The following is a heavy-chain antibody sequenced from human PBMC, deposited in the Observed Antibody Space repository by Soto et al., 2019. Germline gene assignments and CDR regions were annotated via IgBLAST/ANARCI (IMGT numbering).Heavy chain of an antibody. CDR3: AHFDWFIDY. D-gene: IGHD3-9*01. V-gene: IGHV3-23*01. CDR2: ISGSGAST. CDR1: GFTFSSYA. Sequence: GGSLRLSCAASGFTFSSYAISWVRQAPGKGPEWVSAISGSGASTYYADSVKGRFTISRDNSKNTLYLQMNSLRAEDTAVYYCAHFDWFIDYWGQGTLVTVSS. J-gene: IGHJ4*02.